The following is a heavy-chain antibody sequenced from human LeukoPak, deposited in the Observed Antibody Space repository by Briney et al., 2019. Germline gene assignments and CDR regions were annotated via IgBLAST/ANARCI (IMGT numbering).Heavy chain of an antibody. J-gene: IGHJ4*02. Sequence: GGSLRLSCAASAFTFSIYAMAWVRQAPGKGLEWVSSISGSGTSTYYADSVKGRFTISRDNSKNTLYLQMISLRAEDTAIYYCAKDPGAGVAPTKLDYWGQGTLITVSS. V-gene: IGHV3-23*01. D-gene: IGHD5-24*01. CDR1: AFTFSIYA. CDR3: AKDPGAGVAPTKLDY. CDR2: ISGSGTST.